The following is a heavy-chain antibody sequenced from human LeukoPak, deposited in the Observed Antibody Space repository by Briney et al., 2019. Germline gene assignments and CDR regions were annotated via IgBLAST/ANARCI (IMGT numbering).Heavy chain of an antibody. CDR2: ISSSSSYI. CDR3: ARGGSCYSGCKGY. J-gene: IGHJ4*02. Sequence: GGSLRLSCAASGFTFSSYSMNWVRQAPGKGLEWVSSISSSSSYIYYADSVKGRFTISRDNAKNSLYLQMNSLRAEDTAVYYCARGGSCYSGCKGYWGQGTLVTVSS. CDR1: GFTFSSYS. V-gene: IGHV3-21*01. D-gene: IGHD2-15*01.